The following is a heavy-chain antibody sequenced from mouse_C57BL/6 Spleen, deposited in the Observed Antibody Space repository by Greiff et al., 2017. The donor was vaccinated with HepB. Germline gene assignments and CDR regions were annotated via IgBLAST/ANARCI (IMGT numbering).Heavy chain of an antibody. J-gene: IGHJ2*01. CDR2: IDPSDSYT. Sequence: QVQLKQSGAELVMPGASVKLSCKASGYTFTSYWMHWVKQRPGQGLEWIGEIDPSDSYTNYNQKFKGKSTLTVDKSSSTAYMQLSSLTSEDSAVYYCARGGPHFDYWGQGTTLTVSS. CDR1: GYTFTSYW. D-gene: IGHD6-1*01. CDR3: ARGGPHFDY. V-gene: IGHV1-69*01.